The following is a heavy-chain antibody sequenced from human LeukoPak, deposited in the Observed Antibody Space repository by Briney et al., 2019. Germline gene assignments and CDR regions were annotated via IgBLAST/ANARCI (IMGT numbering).Heavy chain of an antibody. D-gene: IGHD6-13*01. Sequence: ASVKVSCKASGYTFTGYYMHWVRQAPGQGLEWMGWINPTSGGTNYAQQFQGRVTLTRDTSASTAYMELSSLRSDDTALYYCARAITAAAGKAGDYWGQGTLVTVSS. J-gene: IGHJ4*02. CDR2: INPTSGGT. CDR3: ARAITAAAGKAGDY. V-gene: IGHV1-2*02. CDR1: GYTFTGYY.